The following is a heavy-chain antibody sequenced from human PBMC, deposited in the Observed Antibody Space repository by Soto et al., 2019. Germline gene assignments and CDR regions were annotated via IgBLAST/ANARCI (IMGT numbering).Heavy chain of an antibody. V-gene: IGHV4-31*02. CDR3: ARGGRDTMIVVVTTGLDY. Sequence: SETLSLTCTLSGGAIRSGGYSWSSVRPRPGKGLDWIGYFYYSGSTYYNPSLKSRVTISVDTSKNQFSLKLSSVTAADTAVYYCARGGRDTMIVVVTTGLDYWGQGTLVTVSS. CDR1: GGAIRSGGYS. J-gene: IGHJ4*02. D-gene: IGHD3-22*01. CDR2: FYYSGST.